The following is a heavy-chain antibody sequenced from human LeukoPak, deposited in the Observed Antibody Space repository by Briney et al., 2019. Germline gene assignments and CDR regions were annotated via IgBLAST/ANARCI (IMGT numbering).Heavy chain of an antibody. CDR3: ARDPNVLGITPYYFDF. Sequence: GGSLRLSCAASGFTFSDYTMTWVRQAPGKGLEWVASISSDSSHIDYADSVKGRFTISRDNAKNSLFLKTDTLRGDDTGIYYCARDPNVLGITPYYFDFWGQGTLVTVSS. CDR2: ISSDSSHI. D-gene: IGHD3-10*02. J-gene: IGHJ4*02. V-gene: IGHV3-21*06. CDR1: GFTFSDYT.